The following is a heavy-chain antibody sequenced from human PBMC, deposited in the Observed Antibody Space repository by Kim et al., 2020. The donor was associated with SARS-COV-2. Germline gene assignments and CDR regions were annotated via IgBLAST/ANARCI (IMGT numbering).Heavy chain of an antibody. CDR2: ISSNGGST. CDR3: ARDRPITIFGVVIGYYGM. V-gene: IGHV3-64*01. D-gene: IGHD3-3*01. CDR1: GFTFSSYA. Sequence: LSLTCAASGFTFSSYAMHWVRQAPGKGLEYVSAISSNGGSTYYANSVKGRFTISRDNSKNTLYLQMGSLRAEDMAVYYCARDRPITIFGVVIGYYGM. J-gene: IGHJ6*01.